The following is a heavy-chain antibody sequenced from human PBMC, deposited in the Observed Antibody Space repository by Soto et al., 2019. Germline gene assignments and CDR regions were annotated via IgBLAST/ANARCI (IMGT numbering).Heavy chain of an antibody. Sequence: SETLSLTCTVSGGSISSSSYYWGWIRQPPGKGLEWIGSIYYSGSTYYNPSLKSRVTISVDTSKNQFSLKLSSVTAADTAVYYCARFGSGSYYNSLDVWGQGTTVTVYS. CDR1: GGSISSSSYY. CDR3: ARFGSGSYYNSLDV. D-gene: IGHD3-10*01. CDR2: IYYSGST. V-gene: IGHV4-39*01. J-gene: IGHJ6*02.